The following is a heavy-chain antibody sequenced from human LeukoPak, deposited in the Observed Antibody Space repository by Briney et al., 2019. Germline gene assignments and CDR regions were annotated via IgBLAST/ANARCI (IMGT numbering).Heavy chain of an antibody. J-gene: IGHJ4*02. Sequence: SETLSLTCTVSGGSISSYYWSWIRQPPGKGLEWIGYIYYSGSTNYNPSLKSRVTISVDTSKNQFSLKLSSVTAADTAVYYCARRRYYYGSGSPFDYWGQGPLVTVSS. CDR1: GGSISSYY. CDR2: IYYSGST. CDR3: ARRRYYYGSGSPFDY. V-gene: IGHV4-59*12. D-gene: IGHD3-10*01.